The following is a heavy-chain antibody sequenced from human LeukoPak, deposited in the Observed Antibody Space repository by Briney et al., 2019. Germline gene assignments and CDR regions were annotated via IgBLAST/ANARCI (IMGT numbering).Heavy chain of an antibody. V-gene: IGHV1-69*05. Sequence: GASVKVSCKASGGTFSSYAISWVRQAPGQGLEWMGKIILIFGTANYAQKFQGRVTITTDESTSTAYMELSSLRSEDTAVYYCARLYCGGDCYLWGAFDIWGQGTMVTVSS. CDR3: ARLYCGGDCYLWGAFDI. CDR1: GGTFSSYA. D-gene: IGHD2-21*02. CDR2: IILIFGTA. J-gene: IGHJ3*02.